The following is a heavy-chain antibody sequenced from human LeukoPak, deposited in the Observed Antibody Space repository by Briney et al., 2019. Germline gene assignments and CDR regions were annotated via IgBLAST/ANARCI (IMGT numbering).Heavy chain of an antibody. CDR1: GFIFTSSG. CDR3: AKDSRGGWSGYFDY. Sequence: GGSLRLSCVASGFIFTSSGMYWVRQAPGKGLEWVAVIWHDGSAEFYADSVKGRFSISRDNSRSMVYLQMDSLRDDDTAVYFCAKDSRGGWSGYFDYWGQGTLVTVSS. CDR2: IWHDGSAE. V-gene: IGHV3-33*06. J-gene: IGHJ4*02. D-gene: IGHD6-19*01.